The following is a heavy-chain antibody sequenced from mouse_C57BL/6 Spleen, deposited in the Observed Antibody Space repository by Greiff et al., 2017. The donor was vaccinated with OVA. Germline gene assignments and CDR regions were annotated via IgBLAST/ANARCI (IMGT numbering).Heavy chain of an antibody. J-gene: IGHJ3*01. V-gene: IGHV14-4*01. Sequence: EVQLQQSGAELVRPGASVKLSCTASGFNIKDDYMHWVKQRPEQGLEWIGWIDPENGDTEYASKFQGKATITADTSSNTAYLQLSSLTSEDTAVYYCTTGGYGNWFAYWGQGTLVTVSA. CDR2: IDPENGDT. CDR3: TTGGYGNWFAY. CDR1: GFNIKDDY. D-gene: IGHD2-1*01.